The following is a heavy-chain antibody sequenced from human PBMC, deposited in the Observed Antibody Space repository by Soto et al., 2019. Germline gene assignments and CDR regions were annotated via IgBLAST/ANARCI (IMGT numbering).Heavy chain of an antibody. D-gene: IGHD3-22*01. Sequence: SETLSLTCTVSGDFISSYYRSWIRQPPGKGLEWIGYVYYSGRNNYNPSLKSRVTISVDTSKKQFSLKLRSVTAADTAVYFCARGKSGYYPDFDNGDQGTFVTCAS. J-gene: IGHJ4*02. V-gene: IGHV4-59*01. CDR2: VYYSGRN. CDR3: ARGKSGYYPDFDN. CDR1: GDFISSYY.